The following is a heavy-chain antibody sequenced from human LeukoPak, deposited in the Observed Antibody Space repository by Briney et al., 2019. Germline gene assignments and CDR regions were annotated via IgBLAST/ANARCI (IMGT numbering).Heavy chain of an antibody. J-gene: IGHJ4*02. Sequence: GGSLRLSCAASGFTFGSYSMKWVRQAPGKGLEWLAYISSVSNAIYYADSVRGRFTISRDNAKNSLYLQMNSLRAEDTAVYYCAKWVGTLGSLDYWGQGTLVTVSS. V-gene: IGHV3-48*04. CDR2: ISSVSNAI. D-gene: IGHD4-23*01. CDR3: AKWVGTLGSLDY. CDR1: GFTFGSYS.